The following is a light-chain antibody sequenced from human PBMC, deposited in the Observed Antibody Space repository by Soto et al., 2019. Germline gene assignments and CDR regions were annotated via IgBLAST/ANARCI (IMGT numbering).Light chain of an antibody. V-gene: IGKV1-5*03. CDR1: QSITNW. CDR3: QQYITYSPWT. Sequence: DIQMTQSPSTLSASVGDRVTITCRASQSITNWLAWYQQKPGKAPKLLIYKASNLETGVPSRFSGSGSGTEFTLTISSLQPDDFATYYCQQYITYSPWTFGQGTTVDFK. CDR2: KAS. J-gene: IGKJ1*01.